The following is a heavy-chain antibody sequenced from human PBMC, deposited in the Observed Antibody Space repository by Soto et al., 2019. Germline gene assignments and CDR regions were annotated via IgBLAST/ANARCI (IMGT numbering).Heavy chain of an antibody. CDR1: NYTFSGYA. CDR3: ARLLQYFAPDY. CDR2: ISGYNGHT. Sequence: QVHLEQSGGEVKKPGASVKVSCKASNYTFSGYAISWVRQAPGQGLEWMGWISGYNGHTTYAPKFQGRLTMTTDTSTTTAYMDPRSLGSDDTAIYYCARLLQYFAPDYWGQGTLVTVSS. V-gene: IGHV1-18*01. J-gene: IGHJ4*02. D-gene: IGHD1-26*01.